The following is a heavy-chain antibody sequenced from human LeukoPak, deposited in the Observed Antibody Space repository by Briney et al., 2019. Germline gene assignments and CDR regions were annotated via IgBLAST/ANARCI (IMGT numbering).Heavy chain of an antibody. CDR1: GFTFSSYW. CDR3: ARRGGLDV. V-gene: IGHV3-7*03. CDR2: INHNGNVN. Sequence: GGSLRLSCAASGFTFSSYWMNWARQAPGKGLEWVASINHNGNVNYYVDSVKGRFTISRDDAKNSLYLQMSNLRAEDTAVYFCARRGGLDVWGQGATVTVSS. J-gene: IGHJ6*02.